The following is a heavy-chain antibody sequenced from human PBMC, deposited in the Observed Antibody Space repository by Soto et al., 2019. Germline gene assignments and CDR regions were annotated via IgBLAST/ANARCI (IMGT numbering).Heavy chain of an antibody. CDR3: TSTWGRFATNAEPPRTSDY. V-gene: IGHV3-73*01. CDR1: GFTFSGSA. CDR2: VRSTPNNYAT. J-gene: IGHJ4*02. Sequence: GSLRLSCAASGFTFSGSAMHWVRQASGKGLEWVGRVRSTPNNYATSYAASVKGRFTISRDDSKNTAYLQMNSLKTEDTALYYCTSTWGRFATNAEPPRTSDYRCPGPLVTVSS. D-gene: IGHD3-16*01.